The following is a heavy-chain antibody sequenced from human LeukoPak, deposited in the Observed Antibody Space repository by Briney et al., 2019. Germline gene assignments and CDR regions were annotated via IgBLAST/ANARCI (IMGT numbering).Heavy chain of an antibody. J-gene: IGHJ4*02. D-gene: IGHD6-6*01. CDR2: IKQDGSEK. CDR3: ARDAASIAARRGNFDY. V-gene: IGHV3-7*01. CDR1: GFTFSSYW. Sequence: PGGSLRLSCAASGFTFSSYWMSWARQAPGKGLEWVANIKQDGSEKHYVDSVKGRFTISRDNAKNSLYLQMNSLRAEDTAVYYCARDAASIAARRGNFDYWGQGTLVTVSS.